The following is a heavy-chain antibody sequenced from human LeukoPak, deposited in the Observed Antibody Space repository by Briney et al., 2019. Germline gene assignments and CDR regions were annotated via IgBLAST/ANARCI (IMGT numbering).Heavy chain of an antibody. V-gene: IGHV1-69*13. CDR1: GGTFNNYA. Sequence: SVKVSCKASGGTFNNYAFSWVRQAPGQGLEWMGGIIPIFDTAHYAQKFQGRVTITADESTSTAYLELSSLRSEDTAVYYCARDECTNDVCYSLDYWGQGTLVTVSS. D-gene: IGHD2-8*01. J-gene: IGHJ4*02. CDR2: IIPIFDTA. CDR3: ARDECTNDVCYSLDY.